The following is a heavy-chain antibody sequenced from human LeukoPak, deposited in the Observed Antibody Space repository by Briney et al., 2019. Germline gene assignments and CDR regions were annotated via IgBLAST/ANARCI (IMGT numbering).Heavy chain of an antibody. CDR2: IYTSGCT. V-gene: IGHV4-4*07. CDR1: GGSISSYY. Sequence: SETLSLTCTVSGGSISSYYWSWIRQPAGKGLEWIGRIYTSGCTNYNPSLKSRVTMSVGTSKNQFSLKLSSVTAADTAVYYCARRGYSSSWSFYFDYWGQGTLVTVSS. J-gene: IGHJ4*02. CDR3: ARRGYSSSWSFYFDY. D-gene: IGHD6-13*01.